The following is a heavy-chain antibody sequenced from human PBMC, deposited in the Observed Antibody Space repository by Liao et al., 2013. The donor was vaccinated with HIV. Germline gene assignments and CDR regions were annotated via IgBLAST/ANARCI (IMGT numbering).Heavy chain of an antibody. V-gene: IGHV4-61*02. Sequence: QVQLQESGPGVVKPSQILSLTCSVSGGSISSGSYYWSWIRQPAGKGPEWIGRIYTSGSTDYNPSLRGRVTISLDTSKNLFSLKLTSVTAADTAVYYCARDETELGHVWGKGTTVTVSS. CDR3: ARDETELGHV. J-gene: IGHJ6*04. CDR1: GGSISSGSYY. D-gene: IGHD7-27*01. CDR2: IYTSGST.